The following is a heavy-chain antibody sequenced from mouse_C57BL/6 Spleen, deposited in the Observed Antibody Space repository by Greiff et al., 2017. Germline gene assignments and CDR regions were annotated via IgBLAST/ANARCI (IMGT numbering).Heavy chain of an antibody. D-gene: IGHD1-1*01. Sequence: EVQRVESGGGLVQPGGSMKLSCVASGFTFSNYWMNWVRQSPEKGLEWVAQIRLKSDNYATHYAESVKGRFTISRDDSKSSVYLQMNNLRAEDTGIYYCVEELRYVFDYAMDYWGQGTSVTVSS. CDR3: VEELRYVFDYAMDY. V-gene: IGHV6-3*01. CDR1: GFTFSNYW. CDR2: IRLKSDNYAT. J-gene: IGHJ4*01.